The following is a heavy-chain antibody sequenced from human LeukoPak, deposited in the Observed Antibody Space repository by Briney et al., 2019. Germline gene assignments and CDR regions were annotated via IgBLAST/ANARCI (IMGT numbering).Heavy chain of an antibody. J-gene: IGHJ6*04. CDR1: GFTFNKYW. V-gene: IGHV3-7*01. Sequence: GSLRLSCVDFGFTFNKYWMSWVRQAPGKGLEWLVNIDQDGTEKYYVDSVKGRFTISRDNAKNSVYLQMNSLRTEDTAVYYCAKDVGTSTTPDVWGKGTTVAVSS. CDR2: IDQDGTEK. D-gene: IGHD2-15*01. CDR3: AKDVGTSTTPDV.